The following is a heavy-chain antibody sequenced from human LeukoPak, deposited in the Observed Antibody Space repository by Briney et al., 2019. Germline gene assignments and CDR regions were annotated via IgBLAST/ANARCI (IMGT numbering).Heavy chain of an antibody. V-gene: IGHV3-11*01. Sequence: GGSLRLSCAASGFTFTDYYMSWIRQAPGKGLEWVSYITNSGTTIYYADSVKGRFTISRDNAKNSLYLQMNSLRAEDTALYYCAKASHYYYYGMDVWGQGTTVTVSS. CDR1: GFTFTDYY. CDR2: ITNSGTTI. J-gene: IGHJ6*02. CDR3: AKASHYYYYGMDV.